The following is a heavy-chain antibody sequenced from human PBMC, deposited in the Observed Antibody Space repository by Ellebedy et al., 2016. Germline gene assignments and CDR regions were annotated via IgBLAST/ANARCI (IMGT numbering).Heavy chain of an antibody. CDR2: IAFSGTHE. D-gene: IGHD2-15*01. Sequence: GESLKISCAASGFTFSRYAMHWVRQAPGEGLEWLAVIAFSGTHEYYAASVKGRFTISRDNSKNTLFLQMNSLGVEDTAVYYCARSREYFSGGTCDRSVDVWGKGATVSVSS. J-gene: IGHJ6*03. V-gene: IGHV3-30*04. CDR3: ARSREYFSGGTCDRSVDV. CDR1: GFTFSRYA.